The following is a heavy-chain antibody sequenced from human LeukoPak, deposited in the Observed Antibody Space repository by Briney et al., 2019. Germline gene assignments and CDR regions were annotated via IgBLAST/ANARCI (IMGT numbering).Heavy chain of an antibody. V-gene: IGHV3-11*01. Sequence: GGSLRLSCAASGFTFSDYYMSWIRQAPGKGLEWVSYISSSGSTIYYADSVEGRFTISRDNAKNSLYLQMSSLRSEDTAVYYCARDQPDDYDFWSGGGVGGFDIWGQGTMVTVSS. CDR2: ISSSGSTI. J-gene: IGHJ3*02. CDR3: ARDQPDDYDFWSGGGVGGFDI. D-gene: IGHD3-3*01. CDR1: GFTFSDYY.